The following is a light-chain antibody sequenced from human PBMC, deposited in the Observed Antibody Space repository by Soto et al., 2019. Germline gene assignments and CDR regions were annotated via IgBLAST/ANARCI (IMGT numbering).Light chain of an antibody. V-gene: IGKV3-20*01. CDR3: QQYAGAPGFT. CDR1: QSVNRNS. J-gene: IGKJ3*01. Sequence: EIVLTQSPGTLSLSPGERAALSCRASQSVNRNSLAWYQQKPGQAPRLLIYGASSRATGIPDWFSGSGSGTDFTLTIIGLEPEDVAVYYCQQYAGAPGFTFGPGTKVDFK. CDR2: GAS.